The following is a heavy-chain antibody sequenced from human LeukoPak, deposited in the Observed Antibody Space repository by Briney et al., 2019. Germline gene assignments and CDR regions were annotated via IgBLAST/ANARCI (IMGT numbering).Heavy chain of an antibody. CDR1: GFTFSGSA. CDR2: IRSKANSYAT. Sequence: GGSLRLSCAASGFTFSGSAMHWVRQASGKVLEWVGRIRSKANSYATAYAASVKGRFTISRDDSKNTAYLQMNSLKTEDTAVYYCTRLATCSDGYKCFDYWGQGTLVTVSS. D-gene: IGHD5-24*01. J-gene: IGHJ4*02. CDR3: TRLATCSDGYKCFDY. V-gene: IGHV3-73*01.